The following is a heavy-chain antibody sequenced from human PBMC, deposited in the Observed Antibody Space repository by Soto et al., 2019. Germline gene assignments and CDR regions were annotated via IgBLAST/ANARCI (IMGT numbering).Heavy chain of an antibody. J-gene: IGHJ6*02. D-gene: IGHD3-22*01. CDR1: GFTFSSYG. V-gene: IGHV3-33*01. Sequence: GGSLRLSCAASGFTFSSYGMHWVRQAPGKGLEWVAVIWYDGSNKYYADSVKGRFTISRDNSKNTLYLQMNSLRAEDTAVYYCARDLYDSIRPPLYYYYYYGMDVWGQGTTVTVSS. CDR3: ARDLYDSIRPPLYYYYYYGMDV. CDR2: IWYDGSNK.